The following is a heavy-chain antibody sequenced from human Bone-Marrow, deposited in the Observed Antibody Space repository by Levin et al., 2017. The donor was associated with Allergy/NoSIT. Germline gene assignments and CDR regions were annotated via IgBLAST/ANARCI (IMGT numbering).Heavy chain of an antibody. J-gene: IGHJ4*02. CDR3: ARDWAGNQDYGGNWAFDY. CDR1: GFTFSSYY. Sequence: GGSLRLSCAASGFTFSSYYMTWVRQAPGKGLEWVANIKQDGSAKHYVDSVKGRFTISRDNAKNALYLQMNSLRAEDTAVYYCARDWAGNQDYGGNWAFDYWGQGTLVTVSS. V-gene: IGHV3-7*01. D-gene: IGHD4-23*01. CDR2: IKQDGSAK.